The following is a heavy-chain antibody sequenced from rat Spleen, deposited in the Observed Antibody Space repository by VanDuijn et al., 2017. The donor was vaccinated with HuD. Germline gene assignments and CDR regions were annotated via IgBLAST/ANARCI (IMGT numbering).Heavy chain of an antibody. V-gene: IGHV5-22*01. Sequence: EVQLVESGGGLVEPGRSLKLSCAASGFTFSNYVMAWVRQAPKKGLEWVASISYEGSSTYYGDSVKGRFTISRDNAKSTLYLQMNSLRSEDTATYYCARRWEYHEVVIDAWGQGASVTVSS. CDR3: ARRWEYHEVVIDA. CDR1: GFTFSNYV. J-gene: IGHJ4*01. CDR2: ISYEGSST. D-gene: IGHD1-12*02.